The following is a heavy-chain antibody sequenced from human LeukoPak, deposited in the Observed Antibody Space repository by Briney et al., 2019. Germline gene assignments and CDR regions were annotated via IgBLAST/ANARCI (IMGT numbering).Heavy chain of an antibody. J-gene: IGHJ5*02. CDR2: IYSGGST. D-gene: IGHD4-17*01. CDR1: GFTVSSNY. CDR3: ANQVDDYGDWYNWFDP. Sequence: GGSLRLSCAASGFTVSSNYMSWVRQAPGKGLEWVSVIYSGGSTYYADSVKGRFTISRDNSKNTLYPQMNSLRAEDTAVYYCANQVDDYGDWYNWFDPWGQGTLVTVSS. V-gene: IGHV3-66*01.